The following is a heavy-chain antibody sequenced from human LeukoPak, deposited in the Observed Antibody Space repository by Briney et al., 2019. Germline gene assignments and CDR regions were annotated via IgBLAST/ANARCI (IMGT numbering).Heavy chain of an antibody. CDR3: ARNGGYQLLNDAFDI. CDR1: GFTFSSYS. V-gene: IGHV3-21*01. D-gene: IGHD2-2*01. CDR2: ISSSSSYI. J-gene: IGHJ3*02. Sequence: GGSLRLSCAASGFTFSSYSMNWVRQAPGKGLEWVSSISSSSSYIYYADSVKGRFTISRDNAKNSLYLQMNSLRAEDTAVYYCARNGGYQLLNDAFDIWGQGTMVTVSS.